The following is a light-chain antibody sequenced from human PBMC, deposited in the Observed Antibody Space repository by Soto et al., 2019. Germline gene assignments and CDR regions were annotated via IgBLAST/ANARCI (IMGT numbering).Light chain of an antibody. J-gene: IGLJ1*01. CDR3: SSYEGSNIYV. CDR1: SSDVVRYNY. V-gene: IGLV2-8*01. Sequence: QSVLTQPPSASGSPGQSVTFSCTGTSSDVVRYNYVSWYQQHPGKAPKLLIYGVTQRPSGVPDRFSGSKSGNTASLTVSGLQDEDEGHYYCSSYEGSNIYVFGTGTKVTVL. CDR2: GVT.